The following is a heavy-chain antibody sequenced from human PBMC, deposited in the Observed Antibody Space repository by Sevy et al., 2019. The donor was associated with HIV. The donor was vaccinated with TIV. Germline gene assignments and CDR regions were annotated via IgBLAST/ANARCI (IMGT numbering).Heavy chain of an antibody. CDR2: ISYDGSNK. Sequence: GGSLRLSCAASGFTFSSYAMHWVRQAPGKGLEWVAVISYDGSNKYYADSVKGRFTISRDNSKNTLYLQMNSLRAEDKAVYYCAGEGAYSGSYPGYYYYGMDVWGQGTTVTVSS. V-gene: IGHV3-30-3*01. J-gene: IGHJ6*02. D-gene: IGHD1-26*01. CDR3: AGEGAYSGSYPGYYYYGMDV. CDR1: GFTFSSYA.